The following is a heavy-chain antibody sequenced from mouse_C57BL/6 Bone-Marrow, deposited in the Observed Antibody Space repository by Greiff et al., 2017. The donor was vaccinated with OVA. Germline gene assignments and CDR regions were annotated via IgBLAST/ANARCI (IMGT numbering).Heavy chain of an antibody. D-gene: IGHD4-1*02. V-gene: IGHV1-55*01. CDR2: IYPGSGST. Sequence: VQLQQPGAELVKPGASVKMSCKASGYTFTSYWITWVKQRPGQGLEWIGDIYPGSGSTNYNEKFKSKATLTVDTSSSTAYMQLSSLTSEDSAVYYCARSPTGTPYFDVWGTGTTVTVSS. CDR3: ARSPTGTPYFDV. CDR1: GYTFTSYW. J-gene: IGHJ1*03.